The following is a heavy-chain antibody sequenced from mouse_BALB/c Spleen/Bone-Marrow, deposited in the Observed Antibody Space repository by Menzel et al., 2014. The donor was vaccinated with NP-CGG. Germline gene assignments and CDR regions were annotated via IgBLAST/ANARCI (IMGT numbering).Heavy chain of an antibody. CDR3: ARSGYGCTLYAMDY. V-gene: IGHV5-17*02. CDR2: ISSGSGTI. D-gene: IGHD1-1*01. CDR1: GFTFSSFG. Sequence: EVMLVESGGGLVRPGGSRKLSCAASGFTFSSFGMHWVRQAPEKGLEWVAYISSGSGTIYYADTVKGRFTISRDNPKNTLFLQMTSLRSEDTAMYYCARSGYGCTLYAMDYWGQGTSVTVSS. J-gene: IGHJ4*01.